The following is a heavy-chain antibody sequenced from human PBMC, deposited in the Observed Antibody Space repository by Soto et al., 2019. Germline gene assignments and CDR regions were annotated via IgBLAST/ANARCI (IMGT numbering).Heavy chain of an antibody. D-gene: IGHD2-21*01. Sequence: QAQLMQSGAEVRKPGTSVKVSCETSGYNFRGYYVHWVRQAPGHGLQWLGRIDPNSGDTDYAQTFKCRIAVTRDSSLATVYMDLISLTSHDTAVYFCASAPQVLMSTYFDFRGQGTPVVVSS. V-gene: IGHV1-2*06. J-gene: IGHJ4*02. CDR2: IDPNSGDT. CDR3: ASAPQVLMSTYFDF. CDR1: GYNFRGYY.